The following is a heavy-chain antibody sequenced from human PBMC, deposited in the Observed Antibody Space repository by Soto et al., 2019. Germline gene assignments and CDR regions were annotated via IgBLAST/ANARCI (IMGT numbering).Heavy chain of an antibody. CDR3: ARGRSTSMITFGGVIVISRNNWFDP. Sequence: QVQLVQSGAEVKKPGASVKVSCKASGYTFTSYDINWVRQATGQGLEWMGWMNPNSGNTGYAQKFQGRVTMTRNTSISTAYMELSSLRSEDTAVYYCARGRSTSMITFGGVIVISRNNWFDPWGQGTLVTVSS. J-gene: IGHJ5*02. CDR1: GYTFTSYD. V-gene: IGHV1-8*01. D-gene: IGHD3-16*02. CDR2: MNPNSGNT.